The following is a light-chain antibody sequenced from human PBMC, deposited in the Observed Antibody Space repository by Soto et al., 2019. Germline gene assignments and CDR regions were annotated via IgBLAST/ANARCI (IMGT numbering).Light chain of an antibody. V-gene: IGKV3-15*01. CDR2: GAS. CDR3: QQYNNWPPWT. J-gene: IGKJ1*01. Sequence: IVCTQSPDTLSLSPGDRAPLSCRATQSVSSSTFAWYQQQPGQAPSLLIYGASTRATGIPARFSGSGSGTEFTLTTSSLQPEDFAVYYCQQYNNWPPWTFGQGTKVDIK. CDR1: QSVSSS.